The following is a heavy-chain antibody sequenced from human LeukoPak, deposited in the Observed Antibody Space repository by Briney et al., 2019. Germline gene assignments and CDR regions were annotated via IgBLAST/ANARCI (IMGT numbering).Heavy chain of an antibody. Sequence: GASVKVSCKASGYTFTGYYMHWVRQAPGQGLGWMGWINPNSGGTNYAQKFQGRVTMTRDTSISTAYMELSRLRSDDTAVYYCARATYSSSWWDYWGQGTLVTVSS. J-gene: IGHJ4*02. CDR1: GYTFTGYY. D-gene: IGHD6-13*01. CDR2: INPNSGGT. V-gene: IGHV1-2*02. CDR3: ARATYSSSWWDY.